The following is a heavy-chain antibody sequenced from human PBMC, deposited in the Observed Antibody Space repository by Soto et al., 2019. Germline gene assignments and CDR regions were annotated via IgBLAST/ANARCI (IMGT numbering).Heavy chain of an antibody. CDR3: ARDIPHYYDSSGPNDGRFDY. J-gene: IGHJ4*02. V-gene: IGHV1-18*01. Sequence: QVQLVQSGAEVKKPGASVKVSCKASGYTFTSYGISWVRQAPGQGLEWMGWISAYNGNTNYAQKLQGRVTMTTDTSTSTAYMELRSLRSDDTAVYYCARDIPHYYDSSGPNDGRFDYWGQGTLVTVSS. CDR1: GYTFTSYG. D-gene: IGHD3-22*01. CDR2: ISAYNGNT.